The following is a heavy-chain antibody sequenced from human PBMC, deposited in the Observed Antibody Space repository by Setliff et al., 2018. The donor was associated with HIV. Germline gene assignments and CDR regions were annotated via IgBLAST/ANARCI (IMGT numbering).Heavy chain of an antibody. D-gene: IGHD1-26*01. Sequence: ASVNVSCKASGYTFTSYAVNWVRQAPGQGLEWVGWIHTNTGDPTYAQGFTGRFVFSFDTSVSTAYLQISGLKAEDTAVYYCATRGEQLYFYGMDVWGQGTTVTVSS. CDR1: GYTFTSYA. J-gene: IGHJ6*02. V-gene: IGHV7-4-1*02. CDR3: ATRGEQLYFYGMDV. CDR2: IHTNTGDP.